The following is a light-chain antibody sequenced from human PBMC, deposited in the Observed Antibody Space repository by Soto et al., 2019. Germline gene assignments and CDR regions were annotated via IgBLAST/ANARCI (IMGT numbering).Light chain of an antibody. CDR3: QQLSNWPSIA. Sequence: IVMTQSPPTLSMSLGERATLTCRASQSLNRDLAWYQQKPGQAPRLLIYDASNRATGIPASVSGSGSETHFSFTISCLEPGEFAVYYCQQLSNWPSIAFCLGTRLEIK. CDR1: QSLNRD. J-gene: IGKJ5*01. CDR2: DAS. V-gene: IGKV3-11*01.